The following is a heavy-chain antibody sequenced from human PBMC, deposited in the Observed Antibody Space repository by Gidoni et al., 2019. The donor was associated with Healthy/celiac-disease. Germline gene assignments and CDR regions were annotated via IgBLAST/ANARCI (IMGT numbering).Heavy chain of an antibody. CDR2: ISYDGSNK. Sequence: QVQLVESGGGVVQPGRSLRLSCAASGFTFSSYAMHWVRQAPGKGLEWVAVISYDGSNKYYADSVKGRFTISRDNSKNTLYLQMNSLRAEDTAVYYCARAVAVEREDIWGQGTMVTVSS. V-gene: IGHV3-30-3*01. CDR1: GFTFSSYA. J-gene: IGHJ3*02. CDR3: ARAVAVEREDI. D-gene: IGHD6-19*01.